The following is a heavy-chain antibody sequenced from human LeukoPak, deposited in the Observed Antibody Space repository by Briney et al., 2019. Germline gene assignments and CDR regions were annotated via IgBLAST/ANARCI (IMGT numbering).Heavy chain of an antibody. CDR2: IYPGDSRT. J-gene: IGHJ5*02. D-gene: IGHD5-18*01. CDR3: ACREFYSPWPGP. CDR1: GYSFTSYW. Sequence: GESLKISYKGSGYSFTSYWIGGVRQPPGKGLEWMGVIYPGDSRTRYNPSFEGQVTISADKSINTASLQWSSLKASDTAMYYCACREFYSPWPGPWGQGTLVTVSS. V-gene: IGHV5-51*01.